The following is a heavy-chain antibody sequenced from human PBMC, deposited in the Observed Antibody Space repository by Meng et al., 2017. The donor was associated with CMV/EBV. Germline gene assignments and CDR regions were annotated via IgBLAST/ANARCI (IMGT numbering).Heavy chain of an antibody. D-gene: IGHD3-3*01. V-gene: IGHV3-30*02. CDR3: AKDELHVAQNYDFWSGYSTDAFDI. Sequence: GGSLRLSCAASGFTFSSYGMHWVRPAPGKGLEWVAFIRYDGSNKYYADSVKGRFTISRDNSKNTLYLQMNSLRAEDTAVYYCAKDELHVAQNYDFWSGYSTDAFDIWGQGTMVTVS. CDR2: IRYDGSNK. CDR1: GFTFSSYG. J-gene: IGHJ3*02.